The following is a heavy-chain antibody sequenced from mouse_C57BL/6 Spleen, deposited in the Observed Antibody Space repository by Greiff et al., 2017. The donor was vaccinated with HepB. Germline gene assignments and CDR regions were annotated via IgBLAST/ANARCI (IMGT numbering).Heavy chain of an antibody. CDR3: AREWDYGYSTVGLGHAWFAY. CDR1: GYSITSGYD. V-gene: IGHV3-1*01. J-gene: IGHJ3*01. CDR2: ISYSGST. Sequence: EVQLQQSGPGMVKPSQSLSLTCTVTGYSITSGYDWHWIRHFPGNKLEWMGYISYSGSTNYNPSLKSRISITHDTSKNHFFLKLNSVTTEDTATDYGAREWDYGYSTVGLGHAWFAYWGQGTLVTVSA. D-gene: IGHD2-14*01.